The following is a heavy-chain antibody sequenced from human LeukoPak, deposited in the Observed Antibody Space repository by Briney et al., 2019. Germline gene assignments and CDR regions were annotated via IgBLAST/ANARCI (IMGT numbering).Heavy chain of an antibody. J-gene: IGHJ4*02. CDR2: IKQDGTDK. V-gene: IGHV3-7*01. CDR3: TRANYCFDY. CDR1: GFTFSDHW. Sequence: PGGSLRLSCAASGFTFSDHWMSWVRQAPGKGLEWVASIKQDGTDKYYVDSVKGRFTISKDNAKNSLYLQMNSLRGEDTAVYYCTRANYCFDYWGQGTLVTVSS.